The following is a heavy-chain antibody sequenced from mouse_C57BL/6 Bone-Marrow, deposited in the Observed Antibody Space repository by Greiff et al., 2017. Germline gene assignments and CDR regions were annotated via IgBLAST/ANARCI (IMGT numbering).Heavy chain of an antibody. V-gene: IGHV14-4*01. CDR3: TSTIWFAY. CDR1: GFNIKDDY. J-gene: IGHJ3*01. Sequence: VQLKESGAELVRPGASVKLSCTASGFNIKDDYMHWVKQRPEQGLEWIGWIDPENGDTEYASKFQSKATITADTSSNTAYLQLSSLTSEDTAVYYCTSTIWFAYWGQGTLVTVSA. CDR2: IDPENGDT. D-gene: IGHD2-1*01.